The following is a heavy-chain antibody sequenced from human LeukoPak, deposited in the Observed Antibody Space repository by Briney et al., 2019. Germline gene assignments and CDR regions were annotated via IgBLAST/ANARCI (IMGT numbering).Heavy chain of an antibody. CDR2: INKDGSEK. Sequence: GGSLRLSCAASGFTFSRYWMSWVRQAPGKGLEWVSSINKDGSEKFHADSATGRFTISRDNAKNSLFLQMNTLGAEDAAVYYCARTYDRSTYGVHYFNPWGQGTLVTVSS. CDR3: ARTYDRSTYGVHYFNP. CDR1: GFTFSRYW. V-gene: IGHV3-7*01. J-gene: IGHJ5*02. D-gene: IGHD3-22*01.